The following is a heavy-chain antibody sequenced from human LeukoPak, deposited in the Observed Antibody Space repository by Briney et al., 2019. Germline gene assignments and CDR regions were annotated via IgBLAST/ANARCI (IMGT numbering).Heavy chain of an antibody. CDR1: GFTFSSHP. CDR3: ARGGGDFDY. D-gene: IGHD2-15*01. Sequence: PGGSLRLSCASSGFTFSSHPMNWVRQAPGKGLEWVSGISDSGGKTYYADSVKGRFTISRDNSKNTQYLQMNSLRVEDTALYYCARGGGDFDYWGQGTLVTVSS. V-gene: IGHV3-23*01. CDR2: ISDSGGKT. J-gene: IGHJ4*02.